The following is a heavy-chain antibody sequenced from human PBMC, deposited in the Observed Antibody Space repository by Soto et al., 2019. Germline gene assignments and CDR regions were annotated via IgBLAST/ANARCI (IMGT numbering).Heavy chain of an antibody. CDR1: GGSISSYY. Sequence: SETLSLICTVSGGSISSYYWSWIRQPPGKGLEWIGYIYYSGSTNYNPSLKSRVTISVDTSKNQFSLKLSSVTAADTAVYYCARFWGTYSSGWYDYWGQGTLVTVSS. CDR3: ARFWGTYSSGWYDY. D-gene: IGHD6-19*01. CDR2: IYYSGST. V-gene: IGHV4-59*08. J-gene: IGHJ4*02.